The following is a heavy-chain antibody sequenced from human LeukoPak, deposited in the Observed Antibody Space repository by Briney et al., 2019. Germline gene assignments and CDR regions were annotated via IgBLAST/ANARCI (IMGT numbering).Heavy chain of an antibody. V-gene: IGHV4-59*12. CDR1: GGSISSYY. D-gene: IGHD1-26*01. CDR2: IYYSGST. J-gene: IGHJ3*02. CDR3: ASAHSGSYVDRDAFDI. Sequence: SETLSLTCTVSGGSISSYYWSWIRQPPGKGLEWIGYIYYSGSTNYNPSLKSRVTISVDTSKNQFSLKLSSVTAADTAVYYCASAHSGSYVDRDAFDIWGQGTMVTVSS.